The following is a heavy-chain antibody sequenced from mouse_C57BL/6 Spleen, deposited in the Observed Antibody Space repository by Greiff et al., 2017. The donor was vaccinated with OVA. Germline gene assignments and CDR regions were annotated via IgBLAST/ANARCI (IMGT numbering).Heavy chain of an antibody. CDR1: GYAFSSSW. V-gene: IGHV1-82*01. Sequence: QVQLQQSGPELVKPGASVKLSCKASGYAFSSSWMNWVKQRPGKGLEWIGRIYPGDGDTNYNGKFKGKATLTADKSSSTAYMQLSSLTSEDSAVYCCARPYSNYERVYAMDYWGQGTSVTVSS. D-gene: IGHD2-5*01. J-gene: IGHJ4*01. CDR3: ARPYSNYERVYAMDY. CDR2: IYPGDGDT.